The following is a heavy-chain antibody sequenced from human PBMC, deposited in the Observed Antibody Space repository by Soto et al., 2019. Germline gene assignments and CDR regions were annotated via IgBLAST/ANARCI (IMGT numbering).Heavy chain of an antibody. V-gene: IGHV3-30*03. J-gene: IGHJ4*02. CDR3: ARDPFDY. CDR1: GFTFRSNA. Sequence: QVQLLESGGGGVQPGRSLRLSCVAAGFTFRSNAMHWVRQAPGKGLEWVAFISYDGVSKHYVDSVKGRFTISRDDSKNTLYLQMNSLRTEDTAVYYCARDPFDYWGQGTLVTVSS. CDR2: ISYDGVSK.